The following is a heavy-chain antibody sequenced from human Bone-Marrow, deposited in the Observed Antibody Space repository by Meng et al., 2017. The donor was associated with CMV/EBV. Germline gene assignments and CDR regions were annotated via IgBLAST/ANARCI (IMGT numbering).Heavy chain of an antibody. CDR1: GYTFTGYY. Sequence: ASVKVSCKASGYTFTGYYMHWVRQAPGQGLEWMGWINPNSGGTNYAQKFQGRVTMTRDTSISTAYMELSRLRSDDTAVYYCARGVATIRGYYYYYGMDVWGQGTTVTVSS. V-gene: IGHV1-2*02. J-gene: IGHJ6*02. D-gene: IGHD5-12*01. CDR2: INPNSGGT. CDR3: ARGVATIRGYYYYYGMDV.